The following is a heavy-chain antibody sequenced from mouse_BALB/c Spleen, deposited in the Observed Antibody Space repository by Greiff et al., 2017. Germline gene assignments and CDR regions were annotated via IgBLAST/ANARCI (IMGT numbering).Heavy chain of an antibody. CDR2: IRNKANGYTT. J-gene: IGHJ2*01. CDR3: ARATSIYYYGPFDY. D-gene: IGHD1-1*01. V-gene: IGHV7-3*02. CDR1: GFTFTDYY. Sequence: EVMLVESGGGLVQPGGSLRLSCATSGFTFTDYYMSWVRQPPGKALEWLGFIRNKANGYTTEYSASVKGRFTISRDNSQSILYLQMNTLRAEDSATYYCARATSIYYYGPFDYWGQGTTLTVSS.